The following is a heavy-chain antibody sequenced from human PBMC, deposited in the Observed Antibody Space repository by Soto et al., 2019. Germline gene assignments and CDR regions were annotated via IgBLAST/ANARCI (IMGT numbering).Heavy chain of an antibody. CDR3: AHRGYGNYPRDNWFDP. CDR2: IYWNDDE. D-gene: IGHD4-17*01. J-gene: IGHJ5*02. Sequence: QITLKESGPTLVKPTQTLTLTGSFSGFSLSTSGRGVGWIRQPPGKALEWLALIYWNDDERYSPSLKNRLTNTKDHSKNQVVLTMTNMDPVDTATYYCAHRGYGNYPRDNWFDPWGQGILVTVSS. CDR1: GFSLSTSGRG. V-gene: IGHV2-5*01.